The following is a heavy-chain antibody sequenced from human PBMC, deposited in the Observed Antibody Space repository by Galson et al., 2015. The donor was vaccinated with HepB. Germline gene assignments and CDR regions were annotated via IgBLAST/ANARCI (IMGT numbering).Heavy chain of an antibody. CDR1: GYSFANYH. CDR2: LDPKSGDP. V-gene: IGHV1-2*06. Sequence: SVKVSCKASGYSFANYHIHWVRQAPGQGFEWMGRLDPKSGDPRYAQNFQGRVTMTRETSITTAYMELSSLRSDDTAVYYCARGMHYIDGSDLGNWFDSWGPGTRVTVSS. CDR3: ARGMHYIDGSDLGNWFDS. D-gene: IGHD2-21*02. J-gene: IGHJ5*01.